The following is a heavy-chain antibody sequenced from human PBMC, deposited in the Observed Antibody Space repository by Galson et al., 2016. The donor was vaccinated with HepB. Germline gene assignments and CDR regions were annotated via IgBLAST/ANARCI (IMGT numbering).Heavy chain of an antibody. Sequence: CAISGDSVSSHSATWNWIRQSPSRGLEWLGRTYYRSAWLAAYAVSVQSRISINPDTSKDRFSLHLNSMTPEDTAVYYCARERRYCTDGSCYSFDYWGLGTLVTVSS. CDR1: GDSVSSHSAT. V-gene: IGHV6-1*01. CDR2: TYYRSAWLA. D-gene: IGHD2-15*01. CDR3: ARERRYCTDGSCYSFDY. J-gene: IGHJ4*02.